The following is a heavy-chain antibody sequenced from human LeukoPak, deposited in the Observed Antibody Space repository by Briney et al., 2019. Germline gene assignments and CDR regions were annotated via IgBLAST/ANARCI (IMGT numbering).Heavy chain of an antibody. CDR2: MNPNSGNT. V-gene: IGHV1-8*03. CDR1: GYTFTSYD. CDR3: ARVVPRSSEVPAASKARYNWFDP. D-gene: IGHD2-2*01. Sequence: ASVKVSCKASGYTFTSYDINWVRQATGQGLEWMGWMNPNSGNTGYAQKFQGRVTITRNTSISTAYMELSSLRSEDTAVYYCARVVPRSSEVPAASKARYNWFDPWGQGTLVTVSS. J-gene: IGHJ5*02.